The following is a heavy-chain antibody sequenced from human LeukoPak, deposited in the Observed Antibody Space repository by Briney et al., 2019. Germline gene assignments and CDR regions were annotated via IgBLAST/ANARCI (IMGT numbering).Heavy chain of an antibody. V-gene: IGHV1-69*01. J-gene: IGHJ5*02. CDR2: IIPIFGAA. CDR1: GGTFSSYA. D-gene: IGHD6-19*01. CDR3: AKYSSGWYPNWFDP. Sequence: SVKVSCKASGGTFSSYAISWVRQAPGQGLEWMGGIIPIFGAANYAQKFQGRVTITADESTSTAYMELSSLRSEDTAVYYCAKYSSGWYPNWFDPWGQGTLVTVSS.